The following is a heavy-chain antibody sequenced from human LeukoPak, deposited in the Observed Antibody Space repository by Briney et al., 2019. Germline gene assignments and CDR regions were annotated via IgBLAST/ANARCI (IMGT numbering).Heavy chain of an antibody. D-gene: IGHD6-19*01. V-gene: IGHV4-39*01. CDR3: ARGLGQWLVGRGRLFWFDP. J-gene: IGHJ5*02. CDR2: IYYSGST. CDR1: GGSISSSSYS. Sequence: SETLSLTCTVSGGSISSSSYSWGWIRQPPGKGLEWIGSIYYSGSTYYNPSLKSRVTISVDTSKNQFSLKLSSVTAADTAVYYCARGLGQWLVGRGRLFWFDPWGQGTLVTVSS.